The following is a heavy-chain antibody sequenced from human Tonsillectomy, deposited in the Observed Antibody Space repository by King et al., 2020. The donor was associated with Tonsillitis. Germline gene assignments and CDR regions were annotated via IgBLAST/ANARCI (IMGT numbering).Heavy chain of an antibody. CDR2: ISYDGSNE. Sequence: HVQLVESGGGVVQPGRSLRLSCAASGFTFSSYGMHWVRQAPGKGLEWVTVISYDGSNEYYVDSVKGRFTISRDNSKNKLYLQMNSLRAEDTAVYYCVKVHYSNSWWQLLGYWGQGTLVTVTS. V-gene: IGHV3-30*18. J-gene: IGHJ4*02. CDR3: VKVHYSNSWWQLLGY. D-gene: IGHD6-13*01. CDR1: GFTFSSYG.